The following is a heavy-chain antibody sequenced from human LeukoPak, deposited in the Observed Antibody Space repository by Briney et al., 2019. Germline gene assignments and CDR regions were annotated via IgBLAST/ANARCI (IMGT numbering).Heavy chain of an antibody. Sequence: SVKVSCKASGGTFSSYAISWVRQAPGQGLEWVGGIIPIFGTANYAQKFQGRVTITADESTSTAYMELSSLRSEDTAVYYCAREYYGSGYLDYWGQGTLVTVSS. CDR3: AREYYGSGYLDY. J-gene: IGHJ4*02. CDR1: GGTFSSYA. D-gene: IGHD3-10*01. V-gene: IGHV1-69*13. CDR2: IIPIFGTA.